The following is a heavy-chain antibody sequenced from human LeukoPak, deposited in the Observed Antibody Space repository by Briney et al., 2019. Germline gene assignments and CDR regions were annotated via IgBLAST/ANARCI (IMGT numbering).Heavy chain of an antibody. D-gene: IGHD6-13*01. Sequence: SETLSLTCTLSGGSISSYYWSWIRQPPGKGLEWIGYIYYTGSTNYNPSLESRVTISVDTSKKQFSLRLNSVTAADTAVYYCARHPRAAAGTWFDYWGQGTLVTVSP. CDR2: IYYTGST. J-gene: IGHJ4*02. V-gene: IGHV4-59*08. CDR1: GGSISSYY. CDR3: ARHPRAAAGTWFDY.